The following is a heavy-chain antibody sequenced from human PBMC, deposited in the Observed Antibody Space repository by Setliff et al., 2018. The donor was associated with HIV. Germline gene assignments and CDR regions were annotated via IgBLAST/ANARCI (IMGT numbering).Heavy chain of an antibody. CDR2: IYYTGST. V-gene: IGHV4-39*07. CDR1: GASIRTTSYP. CDR3: ARGHMLITYYYYYNMDV. Sequence: ETLSLTCSVSGASIRTTSYPWGWIRQAPGKGLEWIGSIYYTGSTYYNPSFKSRVTISVDTSENQFSLKLSSVTAADTAVYYCARGHMLITYYYYYNMDVWGKGTMVTVSS. D-gene: IGHD3-10*02. J-gene: IGHJ6*03.